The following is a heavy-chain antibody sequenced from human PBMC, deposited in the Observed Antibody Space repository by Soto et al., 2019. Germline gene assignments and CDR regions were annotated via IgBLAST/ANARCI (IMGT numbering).Heavy chain of an antibody. CDR3: ETRPYRDGAIDY. CDR2: IYWDDDK. CDR1: GFSLNTSGVG. V-gene: IGHV2-5*02. Sequence: QITLKESGPTLVKPTQTLTLTCTFSGFSLNTSGVGVGWIRQPPGKALEWLALIYWDDDKRYSPSLKSRLTITKHPSKNQVVPTTTNLSPVDTGTYDCETRPYRDGAIDYWRQGTLVTFSS. J-gene: IGHJ4*02.